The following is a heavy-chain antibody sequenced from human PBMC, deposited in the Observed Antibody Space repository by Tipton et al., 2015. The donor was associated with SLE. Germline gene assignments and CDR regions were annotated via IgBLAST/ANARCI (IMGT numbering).Heavy chain of an antibody. Sequence: QLVQSGAEVKKPGSSVKVSCKASGGTFSSYAISWVRQAPGQGLEWMGRIIPIFGTANYAQKFQGRVTITADESTSTAYTELSSLRSEDTAVYYCAREKAKKAVAGPDAFDIWGQGTMVTVSS. CDR3: AREKAKKAVAGPDAFDI. D-gene: IGHD6-19*01. CDR2: IIPIFGTA. J-gene: IGHJ3*02. V-gene: IGHV1-69*18. CDR1: GGTFSSYA.